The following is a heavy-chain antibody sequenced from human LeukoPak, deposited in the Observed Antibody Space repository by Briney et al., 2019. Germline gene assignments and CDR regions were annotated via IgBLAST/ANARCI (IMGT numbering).Heavy chain of an antibody. J-gene: IGHJ5*02. CDR2: ISYDGSNK. CDR3: ARGRKRHFWSGSQNSWFDP. Sequence: GGSLRLSCAASGFTFSSYGMHWVRQAPGKGLEWVAVISYDGSNKYYADSVKGRFTISRDNSKNTLYLQMNSLRAEDTAVFYCARGRKRHFWSGSQNSWFDPWGQGALVTVSS. D-gene: IGHD3-3*02. CDR1: GFTFSSYG. V-gene: IGHV3-30*19.